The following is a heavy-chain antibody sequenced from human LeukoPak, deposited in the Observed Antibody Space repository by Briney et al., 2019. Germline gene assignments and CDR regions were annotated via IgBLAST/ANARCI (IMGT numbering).Heavy chain of an antibody. J-gene: IGHJ4*02. CDR3: TRDLYDFWSGYLLDY. V-gene: IGHV3-49*04. D-gene: IGHD3-3*01. CDR2: IRSKAYGGSS. CDR1: GFTFGDYA. Sequence: GGSLRLSCTASGFTFGDYAMSWVRQAPGKGLEWVGVIRSKAYGGSSEYSVSVKVRFTISRDDSKSIAYLQMNSLKTEDIAVYYCTRDLYDFWSGYLLDYWGQGTLVTVSS.